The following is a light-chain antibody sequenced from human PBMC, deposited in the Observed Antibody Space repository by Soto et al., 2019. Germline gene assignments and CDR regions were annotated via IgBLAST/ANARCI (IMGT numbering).Light chain of an antibody. CDR1: SSNIGAGFD. CDR3: QSFWL. J-gene: IGLJ2*01. CDR2: KNN. V-gene: IGLV1-40*01. Sequence: QSVLTQPPSVSGAPGQRVTISCTGSSSNIGAGFDVHWYQQFPGTAPKLLIYKNNKRPSGVPDRFSGSKSGTSASLAITGLQAEDEADYYCQSFWLFGGGTKLTVL.